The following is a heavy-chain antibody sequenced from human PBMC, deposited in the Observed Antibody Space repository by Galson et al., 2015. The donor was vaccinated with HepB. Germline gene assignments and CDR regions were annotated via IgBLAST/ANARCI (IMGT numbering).Heavy chain of an antibody. CDR3: ARGTNYGDYYFDY. CDR2: IIPIFGTA. Sequence: SVKVSCKASGGTFSSYAISWVRQAPGQGLEWMGGIIPIFGTANYAQKFQGRVTITADDSTSTAYMELSSLRSEDTAVYYCARGTNYGDYYFDYWGQGTLVTVSS. D-gene: IGHD4-17*01. V-gene: IGHV1-69*13. J-gene: IGHJ4*02. CDR1: GGTFSSYA.